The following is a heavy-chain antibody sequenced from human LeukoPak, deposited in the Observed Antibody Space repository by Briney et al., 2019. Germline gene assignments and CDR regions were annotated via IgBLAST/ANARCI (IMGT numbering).Heavy chain of an antibody. V-gene: IGHV3-21*06. D-gene: IGHD5-18*01. J-gene: IGHJ4*02. CDR2: ITSSSSYI. CDR3: ARDYTEDTAMVDLGY. CDR1: GFTFSSYN. Sequence: PGGSLRLSCAASGFTFSSYNMNWVRQAPGKGPEWVSSITSSSSYIYYADSVKGRFTISRDNAKNSLYLQMDSLRVEDTAVYYCARDYTEDTAMVDLGYWGQGTLVTVSS.